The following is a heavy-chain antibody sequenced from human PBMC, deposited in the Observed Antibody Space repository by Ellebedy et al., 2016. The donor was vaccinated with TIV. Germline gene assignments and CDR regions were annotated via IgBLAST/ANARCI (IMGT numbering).Heavy chain of an antibody. CDR2: VYYTGNT. Sequence: MPSETLSLTCTVSGGSISSRYYWGWIRQPPGKGLEWIGSVYYTGNTFYNPSLKSRVTMSVDTSKKQFSLRLNSVTAADTALYYCARSRSFDSNGYYSSYWYFDVWGRGTLVTVSS. J-gene: IGHJ2*01. V-gene: IGHV4-39*07. D-gene: IGHD3-22*01. CDR1: GGSISSRYY. CDR3: ARSRSFDSNGYYSSYWYFDV.